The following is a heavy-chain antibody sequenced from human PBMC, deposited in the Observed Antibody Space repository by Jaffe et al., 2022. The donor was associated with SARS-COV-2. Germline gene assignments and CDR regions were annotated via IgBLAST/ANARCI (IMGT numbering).Heavy chain of an antibody. CDR3: AKGNSGYHLGWFDP. CDR2: IIYDGSNK. CDR1: GFMFSSYG. V-gene: IGHV3-30*18. J-gene: IGHJ5*02. Sequence: QVQLVESGGGVVQPGRSLRLSCAASGFMFSSYGMHWVRQAPGKGLEWVAVIIYDGSNKYYADSVKGRFTISRDNSNYTLYLQMSSLRPEDTAVYYCAKGNSGYHLGWFDPWGQGTLVTVSS. D-gene: IGHD5-12*01.